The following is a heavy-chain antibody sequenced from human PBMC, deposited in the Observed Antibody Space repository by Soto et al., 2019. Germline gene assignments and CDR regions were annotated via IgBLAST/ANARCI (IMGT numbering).Heavy chain of an antibody. CDR2: INHSGST. CDR1: GWSFSGYY. D-gene: IGHD3-3*01. Sequence: SETLSLTCAVYGWSFSGYYWSWIRQPPGKGLEWIGEINHSGSTNYNPSLKSRVTISVDTSKNQFSLKLSSVTAADTAVYYCASKHFLSAFFGVVTTPFAYGAKGPLVTVPP. V-gene: IGHV4-34*01. J-gene: IGHJ4*02. CDR3: ASKHFLSAFFGVVTTPFAY.